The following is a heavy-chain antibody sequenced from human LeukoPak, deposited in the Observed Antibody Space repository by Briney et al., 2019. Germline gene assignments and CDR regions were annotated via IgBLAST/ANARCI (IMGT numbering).Heavy chain of an antibody. CDR1: GYTFTGYY. V-gene: IGHV1-2*02. CDR3: AGDFGIAAAEEYWFDP. CDR2: INPNSGGT. J-gene: IGHJ5*02. D-gene: IGHD6-13*01. Sequence: ASVKVSCKASGYTFTGYYMHWVRQAPGQGLEWMGWINPNSGGTNYAQKFQGRVTMTRDTSISTAYMELSRLRSDDTAVYYCAGDFGIAAAEEYWFDPWGQGTLVTVSS.